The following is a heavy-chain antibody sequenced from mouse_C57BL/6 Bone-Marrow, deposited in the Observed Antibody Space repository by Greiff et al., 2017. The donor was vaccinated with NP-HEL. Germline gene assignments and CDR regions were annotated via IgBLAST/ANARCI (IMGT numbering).Heavy chain of an antibody. Sequence: EVKLMESGPVLVKPGASVKMSCKASGYTFTDYYMNWVKQSHGKSLEWIGVINPYNGGTSYNQKFKGKATLTVDKSSSTAYMELNSLTSEDSAVYYCAIHYYGSSSYFDYWGQGTTLTVSS. J-gene: IGHJ2*01. V-gene: IGHV1-19*01. CDR2: INPYNGGT. D-gene: IGHD1-1*01. CDR3: AIHYYGSSSYFDY. CDR1: GYTFTDYY.